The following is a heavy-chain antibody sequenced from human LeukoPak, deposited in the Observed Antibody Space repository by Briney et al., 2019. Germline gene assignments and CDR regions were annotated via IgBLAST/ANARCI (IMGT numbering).Heavy chain of an antibody. J-gene: IGHJ5*02. CDR2: ISSSSIYI. Sequence: GGSLRLSCAASGFTFSGYTMNWVRQAPGKGLEWVSSISSSSIYIYYADSVRGRLTISRDNAKNSLYLQMNSLRAEDTAVYYCASEVDTAGNNWFDPWGQGTLVTVSS. D-gene: IGHD5-18*01. V-gene: IGHV3-21*01. CDR1: GFTFSGYT. CDR3: ASEVDTAGNNWFDP.